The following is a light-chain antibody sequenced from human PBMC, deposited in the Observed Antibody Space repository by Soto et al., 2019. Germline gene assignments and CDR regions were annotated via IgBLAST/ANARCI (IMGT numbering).Light chain of an antibody. J-gene: IGKJ2*01. Sequence: EVVLTQSPATLSLSPGERATLSCRASQSVSKYLAWYQQKPGQAPRLLIYDASSRAIGIPARFSGSGSGTDFTLTISSLEPEDFGVYYCQQRSNWPPGYTFGQGTKLEI. CDR3: QQRSNWPPGYT. CDR1: QSVSKY. V-gene: IGKV3-11*01. CDR2: DAS.